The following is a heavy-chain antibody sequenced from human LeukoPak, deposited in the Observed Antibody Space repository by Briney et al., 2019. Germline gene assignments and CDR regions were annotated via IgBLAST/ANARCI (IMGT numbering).Heavy chain of an antibody. Sequence: SETLSLTRSVSGDSISSYYWSWIRQPPGKGLEWIGYIYFSGMTNYSPSLKSRLIISLDTSKNQFSLKLNSVTAADTAIYYCARELGPRDAFDIWGQGTMVTVSS. J-gene: IGHJ3*02. CDR2: IYFSGMT. CDR3: ARELGPRDAFDI. V-gene: IGHV4-59*01. D-gene: IGHD3-16*01. CDR1: GDSISSYY.